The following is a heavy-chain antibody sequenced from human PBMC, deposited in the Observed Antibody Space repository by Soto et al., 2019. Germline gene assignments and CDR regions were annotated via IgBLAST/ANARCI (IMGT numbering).Heavy chain of an antibody. V-gene: IGHV4-59*01. Sequence: PSETLSLTCTVSGGSISSYYWSWIRQPPGKGLEWIGYIYYSGSTNYNPSLKSRVTISVDTSKNQFSLKLSSVTAADTAVYYCAREMIVVENWFDPWGQGTLVTVSS. CDR2: IYYSGST. CDR3: AREMIVVENWFDP. CDR1: GGSISSYY. J-gene: IGHJ5*02. D-gene: IGHD3-22*01.